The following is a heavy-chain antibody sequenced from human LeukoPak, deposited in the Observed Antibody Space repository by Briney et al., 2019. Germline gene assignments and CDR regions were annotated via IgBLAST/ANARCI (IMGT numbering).Heavy chain of an antibody. Sequence: GGSLRLSCAASGFTFSSYEMNWVRQAPGKGLEWVSYISSSGSTIYYADSVKGRFTISRDNSKSTLSLQMNSLRAEDTAIYYCATYGQVQVPSECWGQGTLVTVSS. V-gene: IGHV3-48*03. J-gene: IGHJ4*02. D-gene: IGHD1-1*01. CDR2: ISSSGSTI. CDR1: GFTFSSYE. CDR3: ATYGQVQVPSEC.